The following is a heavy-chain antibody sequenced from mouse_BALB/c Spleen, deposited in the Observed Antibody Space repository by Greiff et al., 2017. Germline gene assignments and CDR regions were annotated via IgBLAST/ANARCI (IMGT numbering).Heavy chain of an antibody. V-gene: IGHV1-9*01. D-gene: IGHD1-1*01. Sequence: VQLQQSGAELMKPGASVKISCKATGYTFSSYWIEWVKQRPGHGLEWIGEILPGSGSTNYNEKFKGKATFTADTSSNTAYMQLSSLTSEDSAVYYCARRGLRYDWYFDVWGAGTTVTVSS. CDR1: GYTFSSYW. CDR3: ARRGLRYDWYFDV. J-gene: IGHJ1*01. CDR2: ILPGSGST.